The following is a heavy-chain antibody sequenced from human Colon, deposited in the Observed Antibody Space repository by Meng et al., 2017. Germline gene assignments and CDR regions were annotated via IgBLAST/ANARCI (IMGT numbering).Heavy chain of an antibody. CDR2: ISYSGST. CDR1: GGSISSGTYY. CDR3: ARDYGSGSSYKSP. Sequence: QLQLQESGPGLVKPSQPLSLTCTVSGGSISSGTYYWGWIRQSPGKGLEWIGSISYSGSTYYNPSLKSRATISVDTSKNQFSLKLTSVTAADTAVYSCARDYGSGSSYKSPLGQGTLVTVSS. V-gene: IGHV4-39*01. D-gene: IGHD3-10*01. J-gene: IGHJ5*02.